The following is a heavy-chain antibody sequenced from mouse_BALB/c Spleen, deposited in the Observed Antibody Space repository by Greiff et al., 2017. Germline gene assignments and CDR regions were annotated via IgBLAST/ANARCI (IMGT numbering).Heavy chain of an antibody. CDR1: GFSLPGYG. Sequence: VQLQQSGPGLVAPSQSLSITCTVSGFSLPGYGVNWVRQPPGKGLAWLGMIWGDGSTDYNSALKSRLSISKDNSKSQVFLKMNSLQTDDTARYYCARDRGYDRFAYWGQGTLVTVSA. CDR2: IWGDGST. D-gene: IGHD2-2*01. J-gene: IGHJ3*01. V-gene: IGHV2-6-7*01. CDR3: ARDRGYDRFAY.